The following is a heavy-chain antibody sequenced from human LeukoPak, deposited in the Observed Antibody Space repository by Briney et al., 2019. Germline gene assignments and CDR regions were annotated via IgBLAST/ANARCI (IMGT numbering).Heavy chain of an antibody. CDR2: IIPIFGTA. Sequence: GASVKVSCKASGGTFSSYAISWVRQAPGQGLEWMGRIIPIFGTANYAQKLPGRVTITTDESTSTAYMELSSLRSEDTAVYYCARDGRYSYGTFDYWGQGTLVTVSS. CDR3: ARDGRYSYGTFDY. V-gene: IGHV1-69*05. CDR1: GGTFSSYA. D-gene: IGHD5-18*01. J-gene: IGHJ4*02.